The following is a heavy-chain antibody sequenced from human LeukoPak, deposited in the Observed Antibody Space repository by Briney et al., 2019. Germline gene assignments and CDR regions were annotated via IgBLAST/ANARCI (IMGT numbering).Heavy chain of an antibody. CDR1: GFTFTYYW. CDR2: IRADGGET. CDR3: AREMLAAVAAQS. J-gene: IGHJ5*02. Sequence: PGGSLRLSCAASGFTFTYYWVGWVRQAPGKGLEWVANIRADGGETFYVDSVKGRFTISKDNAKNSLYLQMNSLRAEDTAVYYCAREMLAAVAAQSWGQGTLVTVSS. D-gene: IGHD6-19*01. V-gene: IGHV3-7*01.